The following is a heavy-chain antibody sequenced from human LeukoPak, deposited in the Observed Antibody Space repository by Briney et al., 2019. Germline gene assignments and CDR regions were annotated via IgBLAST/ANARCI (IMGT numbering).Heavy chain of an antibody. J-gene: IGHJ4*02. Sequence: GASVKVSCQASGDTFTYYHIHWVRQAPEQGVAWMGAVYVTGETTRNTQNFQGRVTMTRDPSTATVYMELTSLRSEDTAVYYCATEAPGSYYFDYWGQGVLVTVSS. V-gene: IGHV1-46*01. CDR2: VYVTGETT. CDR1: GDTFTYYH. CDR3: ATEAPGSYYFDY.